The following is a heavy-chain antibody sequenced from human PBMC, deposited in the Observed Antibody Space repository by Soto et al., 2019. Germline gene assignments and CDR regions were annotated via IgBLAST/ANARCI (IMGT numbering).Heavy chain of an antibody. V-gene: IGHV3-48*02. CDR3: ARDPYYYDSSGYFGDAFDI. D-gene: IGHD3-22*01. Sequence: SLRLSCAASGFTFSSYSMNWVRQAPGKGLGWVSYISSSSSTIYYADSVKGRFTISRDNAKNSLYLQMNSLRDEDTAVYYCARDPYYYDSSGYFGDAFDIWGQGTMVTVSS. CDR2: ISSSSSTI. J-gene: IGHJ3*02. CDR1: GFTFSSYS.